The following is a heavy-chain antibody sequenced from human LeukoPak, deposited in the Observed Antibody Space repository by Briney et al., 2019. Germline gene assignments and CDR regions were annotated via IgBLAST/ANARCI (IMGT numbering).Heavy chain of an antibody. Sequence: PSETLSLTCTVSGGSISSYYWNWIRQPSGKGLEWIGYIHSSGSTKYNPSLKSRVTISVDTSKNQFSLKLSSVTAADRAVYYCARWYSSGWAFDYWGQGTLVTVSS. CDR3: ARWYSSGWAFDY. CDR1: GGSISSYY. J-gene: IGHJ4*02. V-gene: IGHV4-59*08. D-gene: IGHD6-19*01. CDR2: IHSSGST.